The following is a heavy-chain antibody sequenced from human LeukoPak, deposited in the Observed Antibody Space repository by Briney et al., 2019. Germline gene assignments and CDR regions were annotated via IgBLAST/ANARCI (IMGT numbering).Heavy chain of an antibody. V-gene: IGHV3-23*01. D-gene: IGHD3-16*02. CDR3: ARDVLYDYVWGSYRWGYDY. CDR1: GFTFSSYA. Sequence: GGSLRLSCAASGFTFSSYAMSWVRQAPGKGLEWVSAISGSGGSTYYADSVKGRFTISRDNAKNSLYLQMNSLRAEDTAVYYCARDVLYDYVWGSYRWGYDYWGQGTLVTVSS. J-gene: IGHJ4*02. CDR2: ISGSGGST.